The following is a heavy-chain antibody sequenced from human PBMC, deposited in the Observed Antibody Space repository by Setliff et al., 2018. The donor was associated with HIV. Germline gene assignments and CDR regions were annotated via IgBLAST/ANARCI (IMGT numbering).Heavy chain of an antibody. D-gene: IGHD3-22*01. CDR2: INHSGGT. Sequence: PSETLSLTCAVYGRSFSGYYWNWIRQSPGKGLEWIGEINHSGGTNYNPSLKSRVTISIDTSKNQFSLRLRSVTAADTALYYCARLGRAIDRGGYSLRFDYWGQGTLVTVSS. V-gene: IGHV4-34*01. J-gene: IGHJ4*02. CDR1: GRSFSGYY. CDR3: ARLGRAIDRGGYSLRFDY.